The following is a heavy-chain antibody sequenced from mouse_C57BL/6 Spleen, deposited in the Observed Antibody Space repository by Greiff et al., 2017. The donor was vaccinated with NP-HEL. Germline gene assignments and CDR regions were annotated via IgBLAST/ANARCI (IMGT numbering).Heavy chain of an antibody. Sequence: EVQLQESGEGLVKPGGSLKLSCAASGFTFSSYAMSWVRQTPEKRLEWVAYISSGGDYIYYADTVKGRFTISRDNARNTLYLQMSSLKSEDTAMYYCTRDLYGNSFAYWGQGTLVTVSA. J-gene: IGHJ3*01. V-gene: IGHV5-9-1*02. CDR2: ISSGGDYI. CDR1: GFTFSSYA. CDR3: TRDLYGNSFAY. D-gene: IGHD2-1*01.